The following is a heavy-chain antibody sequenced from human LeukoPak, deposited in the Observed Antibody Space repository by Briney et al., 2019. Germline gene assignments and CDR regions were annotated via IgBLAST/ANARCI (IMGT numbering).Heavy chain of an antibody. CDR2: IYYSGST. Sequence: PSETLSLTCTVSGGSISSYYWSWIRQPPGKGLEWIGYIYYSGSTNYNPSLKSRVTISVDTSKNQFSLKLSSVTAADTAVYYCARGYYDFWSGYYKDVFDIWGQGTMVTVSS. CDR3: ARGYYDFWSGYYKDVFDI. J-gene: IGHJ3*02. D-gene: IGHD3-3*01. CDR1: GGSISSYY. V-gene: IGHV4-59*01.